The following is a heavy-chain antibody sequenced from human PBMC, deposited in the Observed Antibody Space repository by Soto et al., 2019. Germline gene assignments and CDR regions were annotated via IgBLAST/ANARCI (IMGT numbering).Heavy chain of an antibody. Sequence: QVQLVQSGAEVKKPGASVKVSCKASGYTFTSYGISWVRQAPGQGLEWMGWISAYNGNTNYAQKLQGRVTMTTDTPTRTAYMGLRSLRSDDTAVYYCAGSCSSTSCPRGILAYWGQGTLVTVSS. CDR2: ISAYNGNT. J-gene: IGHJ4*02. V-gene: IGHV1-18*04. CDR1: GYTFTSYG. CDR3: AGSCSSTSCPRGILAY. D-gene: IGHD2-2*01.